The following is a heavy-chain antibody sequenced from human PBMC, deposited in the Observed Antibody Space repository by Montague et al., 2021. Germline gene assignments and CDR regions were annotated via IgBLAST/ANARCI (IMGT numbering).Heavy chain of an antibody. V-gene: IGHV3-23*01. J-gene: IGHJ4*02. Sequence: SRRLSCPASGFPFSSYAMSWVRQTPGQGLEWVSTMNAGSGNTYYADSVKGRFTISRDNSKNTLYLQMNSLRAEDTAVYYCARDGPRTHYFVYWGQGALVTVPS. D-gene: IGHD2-2*01. CDR1: GFPFSSYA. CDR2: MNAGSGNT. CDR3: ARDGPRTHYFVY.